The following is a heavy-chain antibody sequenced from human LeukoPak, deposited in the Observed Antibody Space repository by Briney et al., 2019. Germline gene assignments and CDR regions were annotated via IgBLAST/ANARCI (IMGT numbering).Heavy chain of an antibody. CDR1: GGSFSGYY. CDR3: ARGIFGGSFYLDY. CDR2: INHSGST. J-gene: IGHJ4*02. D-gene: IGHD3-3*01. V-gene: IGHV4-34*01. Sequence: SETLSLTCAVYGGSFSGYYWSWIRQPPGKGLEWIGEINHSGSTNYNPSLKSRVTISVDTSKNQFSLKLSSVTAADTAVYYCARGIFGGSFYLDYWGREPWSLSPQ.